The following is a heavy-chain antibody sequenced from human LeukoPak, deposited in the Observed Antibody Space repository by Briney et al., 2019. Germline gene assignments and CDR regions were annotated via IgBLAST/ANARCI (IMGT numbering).Heavy chain of an antibody. CDR1: GFTFSSYS. V-gene: IGHV3-48*01. D-gene: IGHD3-10*01. J-gene: IGHJ4*02. Sequence: GGSLRLSCAASGFTFSSYSMNWVRQAPGKGLKWVSYISSSSSTIYYADSVKGRFTISRDNAKNSLYLQMNSLRAEDTAVYYCARDYYYGSGSYYNVDYWGQGTLVTVSS. CDR3: ARDYYYGSGSYYNVDY. CDR2: ISSSSSTI.